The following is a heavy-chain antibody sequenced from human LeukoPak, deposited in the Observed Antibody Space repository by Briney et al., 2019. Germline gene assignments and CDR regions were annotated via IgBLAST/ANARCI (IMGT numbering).Heavy chain of an antibody. J-gene: IGHJ3*02. D-gene: IGHD4/OR15-4a*01. CDR1: GFTFSSYE. Sequence: GGSLRLSCAASGFTFSSYEMNWVRQAPGRGLEWVSYISCSGSTLYYAASVKGRFPISRDNAKNSLYLQMNSLRAEDTAVYYCAKTPHEYGAQGAFDIWGQGTMVTVSS. CDR2: ISCSGSTL. CDR3: AKTPHEYGAQGAFDI. V-gene: IGHV3-48*03.